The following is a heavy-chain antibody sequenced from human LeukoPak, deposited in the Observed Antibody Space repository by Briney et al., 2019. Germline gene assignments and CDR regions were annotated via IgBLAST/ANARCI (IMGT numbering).Heavy chain of an antibody. V-gene: IGHV3-30*18. CDR2: ISYDGSNK. Sequence: GGSLRLSCAASGFTFSSYGMPWVRQAPGKGLEWVAVISYDGSNKYYADSVKGRFTISRDNSKNTLYLQMNSLRAEDTAVYYCAKDGGSYFMEDYFDYWGQGTLVTVSS. J-gene: IGHJ4*02. CDR3: AKDGGSYFMEDYFDY. D-gene: IGHD1-26*01. CDR1: GFTFSSYG.